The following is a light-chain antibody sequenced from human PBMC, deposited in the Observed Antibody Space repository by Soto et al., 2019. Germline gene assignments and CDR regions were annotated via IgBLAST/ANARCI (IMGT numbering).Light chain of an antibody. V-gene: IGLV2-14*01. CDR3: SSYTSSSTVV. CDR2: EVS. CDR1: SSDVGGYNY. Sequence: QSVLTQPASESGSPGQSITISCTGTSSDVGGYNYVSWYQQHPGKAPKLMMYEVSNRPSGVSNRFSGSKSGNTASLTISGLQAEDEADYYCSSYTSSSTVVFGGGTKLTVL. J-gene: IGLJ2*01.